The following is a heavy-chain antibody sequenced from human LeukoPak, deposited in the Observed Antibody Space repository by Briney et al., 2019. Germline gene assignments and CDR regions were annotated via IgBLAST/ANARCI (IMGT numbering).Heavy chain of an antibody. D-gene: IGHD3-10*01. Sequence: GGSLRLSCAASGFTFNTYGMHWVRQAPGKGLEWVALISYDGSNTYYTDSVKGRFTISRDNSKNTLYLQMNSLRAEDTAVYYCAKEGRSLQTYWGQGTLVTVSS. V-gene: IGHV3-30*18. CDR3: AKEGRSLQTY. CDR1: GFTFNTYG. CDR2: ISYDGSNT. J-gene: IGHJ4*02.